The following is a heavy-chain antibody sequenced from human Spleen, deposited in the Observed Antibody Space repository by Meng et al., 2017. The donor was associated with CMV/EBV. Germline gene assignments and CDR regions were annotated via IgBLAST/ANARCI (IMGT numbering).Heavy chain of an antibody. CDR3: ARHRGNYYQSFLH. V-gene: IGHV4-39*01. CDR2: IDYSGIT. Sequence: QLQLQGPGPGLVKSSETLALTCTVSGDSISSNSYYWGWIRQPPGKGLEWIASIDYSGITFQNPSLKSRLTTSVDTSKNQFSLQLRFVTAADTAVYYCARHRGNYYQSFLHWGQGTLVTVSS. D-gene: IGHD1-26*01. CDR1: GDSISSNSYY. J-gene: IGHJ1*01.